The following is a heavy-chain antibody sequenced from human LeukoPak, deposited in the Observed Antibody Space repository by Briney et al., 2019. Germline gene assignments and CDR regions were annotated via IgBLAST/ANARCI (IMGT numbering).Heavy chain of an antibody. CDR2: ISTYNGNT. J-gene: IGHJ6*03. V-gene: IGHV1-18*01. Sequence: ASVKVSCKASGYTFTSYGISWVRQAPGQGLEWMGWISTYNGNTNYAQKLQGRVTMTTDTSTSTAYMELRSLRSDDTAVYYCARPAIRRHYYYYYMDVWGKGTTVTVSS. CDR1: GYTFTSYG. CDR3: ARPAIRRHYYYYYMDV. D-gene: IGHD2-2*01.